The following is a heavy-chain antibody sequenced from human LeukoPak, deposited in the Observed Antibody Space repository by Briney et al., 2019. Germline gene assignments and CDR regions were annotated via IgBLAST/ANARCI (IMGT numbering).Heavy chain of an antibody. J-gene: IGHJ5*02. V-gene: IGHV4-34*10. Sequence: SETLSLTCAVYGGSFSGYYWSWIRQPPGKGLEWIGEINHSGSTNYNPSLKSRITMSVDTSKNQFSLKLSSVTAADTAVYFCARDTFYSETGSFEDWFDPWGQGTLVTVSS. D-gene: IGHD3-10*01. CDR2: INHSGST. CDR1: GGSFSGYY. CDR3: ARDTFYSETGSFEDWFDP.